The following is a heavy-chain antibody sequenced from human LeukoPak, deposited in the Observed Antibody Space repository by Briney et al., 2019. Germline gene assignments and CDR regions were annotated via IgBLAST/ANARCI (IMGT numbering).Heavy chain of an antibody. CDR1: GYTFTVYY. CDR2: INPNSGGT. Sequence: GASVTVSCKASGYTFTVYYMHWVRQAPGQGLEWMGWINPNSGGTNYAQKFQGRVTMTRDTSISTAYVELSRLRSDDTAVYYCRTDRYGDYGDYIDYWGQGTLVTVSS. D-gene: IGHD4-17*01. V-gene: IGHV1-2*02. CDR3: RTDRYGDYGDYIDY. J-gene: IGHJ4*02.